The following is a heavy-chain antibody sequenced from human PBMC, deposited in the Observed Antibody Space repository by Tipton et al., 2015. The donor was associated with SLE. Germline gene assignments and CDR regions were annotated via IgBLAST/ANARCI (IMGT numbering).Heavy chain of an antibody. J-gene: IGHJ3*02. CDR2: IYHRGST. Sequence: LRLSCTVSGYSISSGYYWGWIRQPPGKGLEWIGSIYHRGSTYYNPSLKSRVTISVDTSKNQFSLKLSSVTAADTAVYYCARGPRSTSSPGAFDIWGQGTMVTVSS. V-gene: IGHV4-38-2*02. D-gene: IGHD2-2*01. CDR3: ARGPRSTSSPGAFDI. CDR1: GYSISSGYY.